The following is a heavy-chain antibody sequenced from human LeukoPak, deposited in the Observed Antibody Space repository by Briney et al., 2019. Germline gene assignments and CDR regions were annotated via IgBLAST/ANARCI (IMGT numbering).Heavy chain of an antibody. Sequence: GASVKVSCKASGGTFSSYAISWVRQAPGQGLEWMGGIIPIFGTANYAQKFQGRVTITADESTSTAYMELSSLRSEDTAVYYCARDGLGYCSGGSCWSWFDPWGQGTLVTVSS. CDR3: ARDGLGYCSGGSCWSWFDP. V-gene: IGHV1-69*13. J-gene: IGHJ5*02. CDR2: IIPIFGTA. CDR1: GGTFSSYA. D-gene: IGHD2-15*01.